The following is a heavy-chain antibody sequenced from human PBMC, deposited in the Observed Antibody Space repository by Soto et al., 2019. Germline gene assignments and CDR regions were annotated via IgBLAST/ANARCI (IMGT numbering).Heavy chain of an antibody. CDR2: IIPIFGTP. CDR3: ARDAHGYPLPQVAFDI. J-gene: IGHJ3*02. CDR1: GDSFSSYA. V-gene: IGHV1-69*13. D-gene: IGHD6-25*01. Sequence: SVNLSCKASGDSFSSYASSWGRQTPGQGPEWMGGIIPIFGTPKYAQKFQGRVTITADESTSTAYMELNSLRSEDTAVYYCARDAHGYPLPQVAFDIWGQGTMVTVSS.